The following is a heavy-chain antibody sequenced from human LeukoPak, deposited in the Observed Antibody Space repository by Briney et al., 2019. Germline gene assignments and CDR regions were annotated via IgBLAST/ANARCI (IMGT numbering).Heavy chain of an antibody. CDR2: INHSGRT. V-gene: IGHV4-34*01. CDR1: GGSFSGYH. CDR3: ASGGFSNWFDP. Sequence: SETLSLTCAVYGGSFSGYHWSWIRQPPGKGLEWIGEINHSGRTNYNPSLKSRVTISVDTPKNQFSLKLSSVTAADTAVYYCASGGFSNWFDPWGQGTLVTVSS. J-gene: IGHJ5*02.